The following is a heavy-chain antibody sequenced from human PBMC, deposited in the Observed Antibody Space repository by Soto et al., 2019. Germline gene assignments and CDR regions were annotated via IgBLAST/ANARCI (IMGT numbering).Heavy chain of an antibody. CDR2: VYTNGNT. CDR1: GASISGYY. Sequence: QVQLQESGPGLVKPSETLSLTCSVSGASISGYYWSWIRQAAGTGLQWIGRVYTNGNTNYNPSLKSRVTMSVDTSRNQFSLKLTSVTAADTAVYYCARDYDFWSGSFGMDVWGQGPTVTVSS. CDR3: ARDYDFWSGSFGMDV. D-gene: IGHD3-3*01. V-gene: IGHV4-4*07. J-gene: IGHJ6*02.